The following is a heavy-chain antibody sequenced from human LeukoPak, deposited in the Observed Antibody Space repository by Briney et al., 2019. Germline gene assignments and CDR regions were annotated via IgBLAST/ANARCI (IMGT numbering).Heavy chain of an antibody. CDR1: GYSFTSYW. V-gene: IGHV5-51*01. Sequence: GESLKISCKGSGYSFTSYWIGWVRQMPGKGLEWMGIIYPGDSDTRYSPSFQGQVTISADKSISTAYLQWSSLKASDTAMYYCARLNQQWLVEGYFQHWGQGTLVTVSS. J-gene: IGHJ1*01. CDR3: ARLNQQWLVEGYFQH. CDR2: IYPGDSDT. D-gene: IGHD6-19*01.